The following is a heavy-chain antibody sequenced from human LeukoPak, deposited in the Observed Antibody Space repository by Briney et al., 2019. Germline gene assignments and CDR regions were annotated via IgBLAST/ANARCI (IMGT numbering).Heavy chain of an antibody. CDR2: ISSSGSTI. D-gene: IGHD5-24*01. J-gene: IGHJ4*02. CDR3: ASTLDGYSFKGYFDY. Sequence: GGSLRLSCAASGFTFSDYYMSWIRRAPGKGLEWVSYISSSGSTIYYADSVKGRFTISRDNAKNSLYLQMNSLRAEDTAVYYCASTLDGYSFKGYFDYWGQGTLVTVSS. CDR1: GFTFSDYY. V-gene: IGHV3-11*01.